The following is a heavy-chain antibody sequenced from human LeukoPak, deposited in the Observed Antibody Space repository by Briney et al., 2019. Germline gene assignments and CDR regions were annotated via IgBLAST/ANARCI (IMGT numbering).Heavy chain of an antibody. D-gene: IGHD3-10*01. CDR2: INTNTGNP. J-gene: IGHJ4*02. CDR3: ARGSYYYGSGSYYGDDY. Sequence: ASVNVLCKASGYTFTSYAMNWVRQAPGQGLEWMGWINTNTGNPTYAQGFTGRFVFSLDTSVSTAYLQISSLKAEDTAVYYCARGSYYYGSGSYYGDDYWGQGTLVTVSS. V-gene: IGHV7-4-1*02. CDR1: GYTFTSYA.